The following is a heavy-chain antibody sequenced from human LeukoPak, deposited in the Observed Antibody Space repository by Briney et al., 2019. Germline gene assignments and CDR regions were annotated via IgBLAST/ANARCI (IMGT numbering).Heavy chain of an antibody. Sequence: SGGSLRLSCAASGFTFSSYWMHWVRQAPGKGLVWVSRINSDGSSTSYADSVKGRFTISRDNAKNTLYLQTNSLRAEDTAVYYCARDLSASKPSGWYNTFDYWGQGTLVTVSS. CDR2: INSDGSST. V-gene: IGHV3-74*01. D-gene: IGHD6-19*01. CDR3: ARDLSASKPSGWYNTFDY. J-gene: IGHJ4*02. CDR1: GFTFSSYW.